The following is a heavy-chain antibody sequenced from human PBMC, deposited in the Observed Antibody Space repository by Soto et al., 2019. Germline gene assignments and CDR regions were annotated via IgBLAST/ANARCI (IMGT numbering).Heavy chain of an antibody. J-gene: IGHJ5*02. CDR2: IIPIFGSA. D-gene: IGHD5-12*01. V-gene: IGHV1-69*13. Sequence: ASVKVSCKASGGTFSNYAITWVRQAPGQGLEWLGRIIPIFGSANYAQKFQGRVTITADESTTTAYMELSSLRSDDTAVYYCAKDGGKVGYFGNWFDPWGQGTLVTVSS. CDR1: GGTFSNYA. CDR3: AKDGGKVGYFGNWFDP.